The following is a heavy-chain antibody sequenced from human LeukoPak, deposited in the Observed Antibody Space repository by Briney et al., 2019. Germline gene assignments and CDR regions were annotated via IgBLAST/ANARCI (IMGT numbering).Heavy chain of an antibody. CDR1: GGSISSYY. CDR2: IYTSGST. V-gene: IGHV4-4*07. J-gene: IGHJ5*02. D-gene: IGHD2-2*01. Sequence: NSSETLSLTCTVSGGSISSYYWSWIRQPAGKGLEWIGRIYTSGSTNYNPSLKSRVTISVDTSKNQFSLKLSSVTAADTAVYYCARHSVVPAAIWFDPWGQGTLVTVSS. CDR3: ARHSVVPAAIWFDP.